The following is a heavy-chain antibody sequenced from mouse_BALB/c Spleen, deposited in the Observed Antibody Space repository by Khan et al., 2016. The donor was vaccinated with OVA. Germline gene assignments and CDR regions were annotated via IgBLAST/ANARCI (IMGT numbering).Heavy chain of an antibody. Sequence: QVQLKESGPGLVAPSQSLSITCTISGFSLTNYGVHWVRLPPGKGLEWLVVIWSDGSTTYNSALKSRLSISKDNSTSKAVLKMNSLQTDDTAMYYCGRQPYCQYYVMDYWGQGTSVTVSS. V-gene: IGHV2-6-1*01. D-gene: IGHD2-10*01. CDR3: GRQPYCQYYVMDY. J-gene: IGHJ4*01. CDR2: IWSDGST. CDR1: GFSLTNYG.